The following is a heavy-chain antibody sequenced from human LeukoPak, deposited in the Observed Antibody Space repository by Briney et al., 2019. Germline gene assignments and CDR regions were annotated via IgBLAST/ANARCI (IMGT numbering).Heavy chain of an antibody. CDR3: AKEHKVLRFLEWSFDY. D-gene: IGHD3-3*01. CDR2: ISYDGSNK. Sequence: GGSLRLSCAASGFTFSSYAMHWVRQAPGKGLEWVAVISYDGSNKYYADSVKGRFTISRDNSKNTLYLQMNSLRAEDTAVYYCAKEHKVLRFLEWSFDYWGQGTLVTVSS. V-gene: IGHV3-30-3*01. CDR1: GFTFSSYA. J-gene: IGHJ4*02.